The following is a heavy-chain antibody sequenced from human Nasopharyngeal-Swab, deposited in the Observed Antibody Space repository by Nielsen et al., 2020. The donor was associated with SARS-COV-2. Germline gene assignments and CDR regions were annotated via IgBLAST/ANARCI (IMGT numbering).Heavy chain of an antibody. D-gene: IGHD6-19*01. CDR2: IYPGDSDT. Sequence: GGSLRLSCKGSGYSFTSYWIGWVRQMPGKGLEWMGIIYPGDSDTRYSPSFQGQVTISADKSISPAYLQWSSLKASDTAMYYGARHADSSGWDPWWYFDLWGRGTLVTVSS. CDR3: ARHADSSGWDPWWYFDL. J-gene: IGHJ2*01. V-gene: IGHV5-51*01. CDR1: GYSFTSYW.